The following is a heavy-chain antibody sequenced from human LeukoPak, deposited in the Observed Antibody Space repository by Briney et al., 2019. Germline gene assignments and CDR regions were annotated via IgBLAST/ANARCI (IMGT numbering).Heavy chain of an antibody. J-gene: IGHJ4*02. CDR3: ARGLVHDTSGYYSDY. D-gene: IGHD3-22*01. Sequence: GGSLRLSCAVSGLTFSAFWMHWVRQAPGKGLVWVSRINSDDSRTTYADSVKGRFTISRDNAKNTLYLQMNSLRAEDTAVYYCARGLVHDTSGYYSDYWGQGTLVTVSS. V-gene: IGHV3-74*01. CDR2: INSDDSRT. CDR1: GLTFSAFW.